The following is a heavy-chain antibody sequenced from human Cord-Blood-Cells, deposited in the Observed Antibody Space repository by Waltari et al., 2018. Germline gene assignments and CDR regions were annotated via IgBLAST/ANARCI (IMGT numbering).Heavy chain of an antibody. Sequence: QVQLQESGPGLVKPSETLSLTCTVSGGSISSHYWSWIRQPPGKGLEWIGYIYYSGSTNVNPSLKSRVTISVDTSKNQFSLKLSSVTAADTAVYYCARVTGTRGYWGQGTLVTVSS. CDR1: GGSISSHY. CDR3: ARVTGTRGY. D-gene: IGHD1-7*01. V-gene: IGHV4-59*11. J-gene: IGHJ4*02. CDR2: IYYSGST.